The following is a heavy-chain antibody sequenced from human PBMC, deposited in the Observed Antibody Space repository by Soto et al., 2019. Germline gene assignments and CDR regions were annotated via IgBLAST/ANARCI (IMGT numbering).Heavy chain of an antibody. J-gene: IGHJ5*02. CDR3: ARRRDYYVSSGYYFKCFEP. D-gene: IGHD3-22*01. CDR2: IYHSGST. Sequence: PSETLSLTCAFSVGSISSSNWWSWVGQPPGKGLEWIGEIYHSGSTNYNPSLKSRVTISVDKSKNQFSLKLSSVTAADTAVYYCARRRDYYVSSGYYFKCFEPWGQGTLGIVSS. CDR1: VGSISSSNW. V-gene: IGHV4-4*02.